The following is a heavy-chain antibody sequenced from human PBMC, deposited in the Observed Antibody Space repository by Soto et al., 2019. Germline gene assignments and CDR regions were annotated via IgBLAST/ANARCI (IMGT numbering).Heavy chain of an antibody. V-gene: IGHV3-23*01. Sequence: GGSLRLSCAASGFAFSSYAMGWVRQGPGKGLEWVAVVSIGGSTHYADSVRGRFTISRDNSKNTLSLQMNSLTAEDTAVYFCAKRRGAGGHFDYWGQGALVTVSS. CDR2: VSIGGST. J-gene: IGHJ4*02. CDR3: AKRRGAGGHFDY. CDR1: GFAFSSYA. D-gene: IGHD2-15*01.